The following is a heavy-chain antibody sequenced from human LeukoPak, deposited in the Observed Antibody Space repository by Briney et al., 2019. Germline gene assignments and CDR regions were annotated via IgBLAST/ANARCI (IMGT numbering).Heavy chain of an antibody. CDR1: GFTFSSYA. V-gene: IGHV3-23*01. J-gene: IGHJ4*02. Sequence: PGGSLRLSCAASGFTFSSYAMSWVRQAPGKGLEWVSAISGSGGSTYYADSVKGRFTISRDNSKNTLYLQMNSLRAEDTAVYYCAGISRIFTGFDYWGQGTLVTVSS. CDR2: ISGSGGST. CDR3: AGISRIFTGFDY. D-gene: IGHD3-3*01.